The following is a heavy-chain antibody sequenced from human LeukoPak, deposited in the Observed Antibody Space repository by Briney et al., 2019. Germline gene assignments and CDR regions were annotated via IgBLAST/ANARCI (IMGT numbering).Heavy chain of an antibody. Sequence: GGSLRLSCAASGFTFSSYSMNWVRQAPGKGLEWASSISSSSSYIYYADSVKGRFTISRDNAKNSLYLQMNSLRAEDTAVYYCAREIAVAGSYYFDYWGQGTLVTVSS. CDR2: ISSSSSYI. D-gene: IGHD6-19*01. J-gene: IGHJ4*02. CDR1: GFTFSSYS. CDR3: AREIAVAGSYYFDY. V-gene: IGHV3-21*01.